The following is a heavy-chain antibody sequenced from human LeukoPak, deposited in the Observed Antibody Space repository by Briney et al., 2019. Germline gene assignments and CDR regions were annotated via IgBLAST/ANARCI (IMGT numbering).Heavy chain of an antibody. J-gene: IGHJ4*02. CDR3: ASTIGSAGTQY. D-gene: IGHD6-13*01. V-gene: IGHV3-74*01. CDR1: GFTFNGHW. Sequence: GGSLRLSCEASGFTFNGHWMHWVRQAPGKGLGWVSLINGDVRTISYADSVRGRVTISRDNAKNRLYLQMNSLGAEDTAVYYCASTIGSAGTQYWGQGPLVRVSS. CDR2: INGDVRTI.